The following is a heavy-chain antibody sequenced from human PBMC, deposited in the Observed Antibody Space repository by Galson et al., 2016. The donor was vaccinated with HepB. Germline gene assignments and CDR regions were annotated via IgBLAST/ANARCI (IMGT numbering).Heavy chain of an antibody. CDR3: STGYSGPDAWYYYYGMDV. Sequence: SLRLSCAGSGFTFGDNAMRWFRQAPGKGLEWVGFIRSKAYGGTTEYAASVKGRFTISREDSKSIAYLQMNSLKTEDTAMYYCSTGYSGPDAWYYYYGMDVWGQGTTVTVSS. J-gene: IGHJ6*02. D-gene: IGHD5-12*01. CDR2: IRSKAYGGTT. V-gene: IGHV3-49*03. CDR1: GFTFGDNA.